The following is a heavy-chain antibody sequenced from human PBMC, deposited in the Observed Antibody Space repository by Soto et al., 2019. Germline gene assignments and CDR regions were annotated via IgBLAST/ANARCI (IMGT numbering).Heavy chain of an antibody. CDR1: DGYISPYY. J-gene: IGHJ6*04. CDR3: ARGLGLLGFGDPRGAHGVLDF. D-gene: IGHD3-10*01. V-gene: IGHV4-34*01. Sequence: SATLSLTCTVSDGYISPYYWSWIRQPPGKGLEWIGEINHSGSTNYNPSLKSRVTISVDTSKNQFSLKLSSVTAADTAVYYCARGLGLLGFGDPRGAHGVLDFWVKGTTVTVSS. CDR2: INHSGST.